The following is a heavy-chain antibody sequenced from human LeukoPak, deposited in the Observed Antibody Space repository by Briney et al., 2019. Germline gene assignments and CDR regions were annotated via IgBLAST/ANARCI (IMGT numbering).Heavy chain of an antibody. D-gene: IGHD6-13*01. CDR2: IKQDGSDK. Sequence: QSGGSLRLSCAASGFTFSSYWMSWVRQAPGKGLEWVANIKQDGSDKYYVDSVKGRFTISRDNSENTLYLQMNSLRVEDTAVYYCARDRIAAAVGYGMDVWGQGTTVTVSS. CDR3: ARDRIAAAVGYGMDV. CDR1: GFTFSSYW. J-gene: IGHJ6*02. V-gene: IGHV3-7*01.